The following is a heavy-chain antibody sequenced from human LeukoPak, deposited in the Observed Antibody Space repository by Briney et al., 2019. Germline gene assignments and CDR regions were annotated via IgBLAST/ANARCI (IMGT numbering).Heavy chain of an antibody. CDR3: ARVYYDSSGYSYYYYYMDV. CDR2: MNPNSGNT. V-gene: IGHV1-8*01. D-gene: IGHD3-22*01. Sequence: ASVKVSCKASGYTFTSYDINWVRQATGQGLEWMGWMNPNSGNTGYAQKFQGRVTMTRNTSISTAYMELSSLRSEDTAVYYCARVYYDSSGYSYYYYYMDVWGKGTTVTISS. CDR1: GYTFTSYD. J-gene: IGHJ6*03.